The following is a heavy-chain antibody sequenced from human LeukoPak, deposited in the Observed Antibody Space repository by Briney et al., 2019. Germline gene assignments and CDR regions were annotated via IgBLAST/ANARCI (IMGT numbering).Heavy chain of an antibody. CDR3: AKPKGDYPIFDY. J-gene: IGHJ4*02. CDR2: ISGSGGST. CDR1: GFTFSSYA. V-gene: IGHV3-23*01. D-gene: IGHD4-17*01. Sequence: GESLKISCAASGFTFSSYAMSWVRQAPGKGLEWVSAISGSGGSTYYADSVKGRFTISRDNSKNTLYLQMNSLRAEDTAVYYCAKPKGDYPIFDYWGQGTLVTVSS.